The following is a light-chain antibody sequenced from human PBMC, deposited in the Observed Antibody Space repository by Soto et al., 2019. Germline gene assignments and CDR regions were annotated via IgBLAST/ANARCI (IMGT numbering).Light chain of an antibody. V-gene: IGKV3-11*01. CDR3: QQFAASPRT. CDR2: GAS. J-gene: IGKJ1*01. Sequence: ESVLTQSPATVSLSPGERATLSCRASQSVSSYLAWYQQKPGQAPRLLIGASTRATGIPDRFSDSGSGTEFTLTISRLQPEDFAVYYCQQFAASPRTFGQGTKVDIK. CDR1: QSVSSY.